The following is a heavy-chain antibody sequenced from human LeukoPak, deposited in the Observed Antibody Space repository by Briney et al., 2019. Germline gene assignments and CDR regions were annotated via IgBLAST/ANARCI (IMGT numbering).Heavy chain of an antibody. CDR1: GGSISGSYYY. V-gene: IGHV4-39*01. J-gene: IGHJ4*02. CDR2: IYYSGST. Sequence: KTSETLSLTCTVSGGSISGSYYYWGWIRQPPGKGLEWIGSIYYSGSTLYNPSLKSRVTISVDTSKNQFSLKLSSVTAADTAVYYCARRSVREVAATYDYWGQGTLVTVSS. CDR3: ARRSVREVAATYDY. D-gene: IGHD2-15*01.